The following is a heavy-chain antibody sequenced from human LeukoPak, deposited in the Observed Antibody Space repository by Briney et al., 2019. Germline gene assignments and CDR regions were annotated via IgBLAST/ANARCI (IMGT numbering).Heavy chain of an antibody. Sequence: PSQTLSLTCTVSGGSISSGGYYWSWIRQHPGTGLEWIGYIYYSGSTYNNPSLKSRVTISVDTSKNQFSLKLSSVTAADTAAYYCARWNGWNYVGYFDYWGQGTLVTVSS. CDR3: ARWNGWNYVGYFDY. CDR2: IYYSGST. D-gene: IGHD1-7*01. V-gene: IGHV4-31*03. J-gene: IGHJ4*02. CDR1: GGSISSGGYY.